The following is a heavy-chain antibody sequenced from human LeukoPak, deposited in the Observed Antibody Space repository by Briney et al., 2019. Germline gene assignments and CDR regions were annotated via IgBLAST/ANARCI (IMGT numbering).Heavy chain of an antibody. V-gene: IGHV1-18*04. CDR3: ARSAVADTLSAYYFEY. CDR2: ISAYNGNT. D-gene: IGHD6-19*01. J-gene: IGHJ4*02. Sequence: GASVKVSCKASGYTFITNDISWVRQAPGQGLEWMGWISAYNGNTNYAQKLQGRVTMTTDTSTNTAYMELRRLSSDDTAVYYCARSAVADTLSAYYFEYWGQGTLVTVSS. CDR1: GYTFITND.